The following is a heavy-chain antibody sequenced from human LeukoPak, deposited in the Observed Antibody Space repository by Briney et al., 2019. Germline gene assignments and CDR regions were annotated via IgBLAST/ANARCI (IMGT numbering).Heavy chain of an antibody. D-gene: IGHD3-10*01. CDR1: GFTFSSYS. CDR3: ARDGDYYGSGSYYTH. Sequence: GGSLRLSCAAPGFTFSSYSMNWVRQAPGKGLEWVSSISSSSSYIYYADSVKGRFTISRDNAKNSLYLQMNSLRAEDTAVYYCARDGDYYGSGSYYTHWGQGTLVTVSS. J-gene: IGHJ4*02. V-gene: IGHV3-21*01. CDR2: ISSSSSYI.